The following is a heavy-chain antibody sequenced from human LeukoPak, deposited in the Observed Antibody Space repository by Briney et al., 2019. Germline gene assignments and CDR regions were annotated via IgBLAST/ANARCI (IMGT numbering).Heavy chain of an antibody. D-gene: IGHD5-12*01. V-gene: IGHV5-10-1*01. CDR2: IDPSDSYT. J-gene: IGHJ4*02. CDR3: ARQYSGYDYYFDY. CDR1: GYTFTNYW. Sequence: GESLKISRKGSGYTFTNYWISWVRQMPGKRLEWMGRIDPSDSYTNYNPSFRGHITISADKSSSTAYLHWSSLKASDTAMYFCARQYSGYDYYFDYWGQGSLVTVSS.